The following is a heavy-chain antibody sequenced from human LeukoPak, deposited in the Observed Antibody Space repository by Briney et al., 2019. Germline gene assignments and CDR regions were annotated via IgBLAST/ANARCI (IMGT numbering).Heavy chain of an antibody. J-gene: IGHJ3*02. CDR2: ISYDGSNK. CDR1: GFTFSSYA. CDR3: ARDQRPHAGWGAFDI. V-gene: IGHV3-30-3*01. D-gene: IGHD3-16*01. Sequence: GGSLRLSCAASGFTFSSYAMHWVRQAPGKGLEWVAVISYDGSNKYYADSVKGRFTISRDNSKNTLYLQMNSLRAEDTAVYYCARDQRPHAGWGAFDIWGQGTMVTVSS.